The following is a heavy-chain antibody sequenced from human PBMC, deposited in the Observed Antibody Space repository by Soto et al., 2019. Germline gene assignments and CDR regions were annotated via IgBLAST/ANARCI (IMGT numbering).Heavy chain of an antibody. V-gene: IGHV1-8*01. D-gene: IGHD6-19*01. CDR1: GYTFTSYD. J-gene: IGHJ4*02. CDR2: MNPNSGNT. CDR3: ATQAHSSGWYAVDY. Sequence: QVPLVQSGAEVKKPGASVKVSCKASGYTFTSYDINWVRQATGQGLEWMGWMNPNSGNTGYAQKFQGRVTMTRNTSISTAYMELSSLRSEDTAVYYCATQAHSSGWYAVDYWGQGTLVTVSS.